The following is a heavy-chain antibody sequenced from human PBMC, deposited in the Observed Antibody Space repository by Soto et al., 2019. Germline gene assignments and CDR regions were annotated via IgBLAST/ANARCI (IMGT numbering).Heavy chain of an antibody. CDR3: AKDRDGAAAGPTKFYAMDV. D-gene: IGHD6-13*01. CDR2: ISGSGDST. V-gene: IGHV3-23*01. CDR1: GFTFSSYA. Sequence: EVQLLESGGGLVQPGGSLRLSCAASGFTFSSYAMSWVRQAPGKGLEWVSVISGSGDSTYYADSVRGRFTISRDNSKNTLYLQMNSLRAEYTAVYYCAKDRDGAAAGPTKFYAMDVWGQGTTVTVSS. J-gene: IGHJ6*02.